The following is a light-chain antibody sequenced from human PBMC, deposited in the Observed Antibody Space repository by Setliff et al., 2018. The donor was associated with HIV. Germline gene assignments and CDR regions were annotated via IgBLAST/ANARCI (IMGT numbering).Light chain of an antibody. Sequence: QSVLAQPASVSGSPGQSITISCTGTTSDIGNFNLVSWYQQHPGKAPKLMIYDVSQRPSGVSDRFSGSKSGITASLTISGLQPEDESDYYCSSYTASSTLVFGGGTK. CDR2: DVS. V-gene: IGLV2-14*02. CDR1: TSDIGNFNL. CDR3: SSYTASSTLV. J-gene: IGLJ3*02.